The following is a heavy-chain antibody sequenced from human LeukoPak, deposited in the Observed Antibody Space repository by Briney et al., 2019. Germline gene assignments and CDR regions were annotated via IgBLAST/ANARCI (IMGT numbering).Heavy chain of an antibody. CDR3: XRWGSGSYSTFDY. CDR1: GFTFSSYG. CDR2: IWYDGSNK. Sequence: GRSLRLSCAASGFTFSSYGMHWVRQAPGKGLEWVAVIWYDGSNKYYADSVKGRFTISRDNSKNTLYLQMNSLRAEDTAVYYCXRWGSGSYSTFDYWGQGTLVTVSS. V-gene: IGHV3-33*01. D-gene: IGHD1-26*01. J-gene: IGHJ4*02.